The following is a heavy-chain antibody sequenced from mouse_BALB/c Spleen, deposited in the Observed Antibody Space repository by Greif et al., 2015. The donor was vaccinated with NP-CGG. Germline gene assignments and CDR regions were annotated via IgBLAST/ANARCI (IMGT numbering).Heavy chain of an antibody. Sequence: VQLQQSGPELVKPGASVKMSCKASGYTFTSYVMHWVKQKPGQGLEWIGYINPYNDGTKYNEKFKGKATLTSDKSSSTAYMELSSLTSEDSAVYYCARKILDYAMDYWGQGTSVTVSS. CDR2: INPYNDGT. CDR1: GYTFTSYV. D-gene: IGHD5-1-1*01. V-gene: IGHV1-14*01. CDR3: ARKILDYAMDY. J-gene: IGHJ4*01.